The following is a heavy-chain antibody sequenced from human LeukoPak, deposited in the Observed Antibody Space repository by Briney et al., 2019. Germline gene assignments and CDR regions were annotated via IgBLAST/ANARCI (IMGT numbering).Heavy chain of an antibody. V-gene: IGHV4-39*01. Sequence: SETLSLTCTVSGCSISSSSYYWGWIRQPPGEELEWIGSIYYSGSTYYNPSLNSRVTISVDTSKNQFSLKLSSVTAADTAVYYCARPAEATGYAEYFQHWGQGTLVTVSS. CDR3: ARPAEATGYAEYFQH. CDR1: GCSISSSSYY. CDR2: IYYSGST. D-gene: IGHD5-12*01. J-gene: IGHJ1*01.